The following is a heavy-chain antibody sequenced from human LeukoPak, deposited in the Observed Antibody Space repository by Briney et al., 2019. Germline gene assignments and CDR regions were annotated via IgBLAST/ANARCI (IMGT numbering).Heavy chain of an antibody. Sequence: PGGSLRLSCAASGFTFNSYWMHWVRQAPGKGLVWVSRINGDGTSTSYADSVKGRFTISRDNAKNSLYLQMNGLRAEDTALYYCAREGRFGELLLDAFDIWGQGTMVTVSS. CDR2: INGDGTST. J-gene: IGHJ3*02. CDR3: AREGRFGELLLDAFDI. D-gene: IGHD3-10*01. V-gene: IGHV3-74*01. CDR1: GFTFNSYW.